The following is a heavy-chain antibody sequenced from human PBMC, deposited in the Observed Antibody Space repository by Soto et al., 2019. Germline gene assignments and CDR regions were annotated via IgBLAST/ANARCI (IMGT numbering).Heavy chain of an antibody. CDR2: MNPNSGNT. D-gene: IGHD2-2*01. V-gene: IGHV1-8*01. Sequence: GASVKVSCKASGYTFTSYDIDWVRQATGQGLEWMGWMNPNSGNTGYAQKFQGRVTMTRNTSISTAYMELSSLRSEDTAVYYCARRQLLYQTFDYWGQGTLVTVSS. CDR3: ARRQLLYQTFDY. J-gene: IGHJ4*02. CDR1: GYTFTSYD.